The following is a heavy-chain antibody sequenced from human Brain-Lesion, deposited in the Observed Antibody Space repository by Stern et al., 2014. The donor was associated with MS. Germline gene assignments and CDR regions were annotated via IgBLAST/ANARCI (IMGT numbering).Heavy chain of an antibody. D-gene: IGHD1-26*01. CDR2: IHDSGST. V-gene: IGHV4-61*02. CDR1: GGSISSSGYY. Sequence: QVQLVQSGPGLVKPSQTLSLTCTVSGGSISSSGYYWSWIRQPADKGLEWIGRIHDSGSTYYNPSLKSRVPISMDTAQNQFSLKMPSVTAADTAVYYCATTRWDLFTWNWFDPWGQGTLVTVSS. J-gene: IGHJ5*02. CDR3: ATTRWDLFTWNWFDP.